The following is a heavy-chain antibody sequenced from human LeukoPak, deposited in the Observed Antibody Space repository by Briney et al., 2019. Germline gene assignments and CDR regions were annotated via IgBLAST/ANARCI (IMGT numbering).Heavy chain of an antibody. J-gene: IGHJ4*02. D-gene: IGHD4-17*01. CDR2: IYYTGST. V-gene: IGHV4-39*07. CDR1: GGSISSISYY. CDR3: ARELSTVTTFDY. Sequence: SETLSLTCTISGGSISSISYYWGWIRQPPGKGLEWIGSIYYTGSTYYNPSLKSRVTISVDTSKNQFSLKLSSVTAADTAVYYCARELSTVTTFDYWGQGTLVTVSS.